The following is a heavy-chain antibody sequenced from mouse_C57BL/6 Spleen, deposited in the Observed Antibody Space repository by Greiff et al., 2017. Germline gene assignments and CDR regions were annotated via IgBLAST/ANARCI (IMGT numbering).Heavy chain of an antibody. Sequence: LVESDAELVKPGASVKISCKVSGYTFTDHTIHWMKQRPEQGLEWIGYIYPRDGSTKYNEKFKGKATLTADKSSSTAYMQLNSLTSEDSAVYFCARYYYYGSEGYAMDYWGQGTSVTVSS. D-gene: IGHD1-1*01. J-gene: IGHJ4*01. CDR1: GYTFTDHT. CDR3: ARYYYYGSEGYAMDY. CDR2: IYPRDGST. V-gene: IGHV1-78*01.